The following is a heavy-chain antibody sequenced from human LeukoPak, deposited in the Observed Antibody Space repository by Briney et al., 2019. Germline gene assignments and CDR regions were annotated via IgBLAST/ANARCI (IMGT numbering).Heavy chain of an antibody. D-gene: IGHD4-17*01. CDR2: ISSEGSSI. CDR3: SKKGQSEDYGKPG. CDR1: GFTFSSYW. V-gene: IGHV3-74*01. Sequence: GGSLRLSCAASGFTFSSYWMHWVRQAPGKGLVWVSRISSEGSSISYADSVKGRFTISRDNAKNTLYLQMSSLRADDTAVYYCSKKGQSEDYGKPGWGQGTLVTVSS. J-gene: IGHJ4*02.